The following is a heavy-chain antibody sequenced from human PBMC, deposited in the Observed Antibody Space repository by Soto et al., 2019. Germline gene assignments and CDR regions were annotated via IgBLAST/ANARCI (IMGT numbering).Heavy chain of an antibody. D-gene: IGHD3-10*01. CDR2: IHPGDSET. CDR3: ARQRITRVRGVSSSGLDV. J-gene: IGHJ6*02. V-gene: IGHV5-51*01. Sequence: PGESLKISCKGSGYSFTSYYIAWVRQMPGKGLEWMGIIHPGDSETRYSPSFQGHVIISADKSISSAYPQWSSLEAADTAMYYCARQRITRVRGVSSSGLDVWGQGTTVTVS. CDR1: GYSFTSYY.